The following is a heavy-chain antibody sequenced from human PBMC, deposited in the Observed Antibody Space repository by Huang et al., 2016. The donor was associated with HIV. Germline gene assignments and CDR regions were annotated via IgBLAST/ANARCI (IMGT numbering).Heavy chain of an antibody. D-gene: IGHD3-3*01. CDR1: GGSFTGNY. J-gene: IGHJ6*02. Sequence: QMQLQQRGAGLLKHSETLSLTCGVSGGSFTGNYLTWIRQAPGKGLEWIGEVNDSGATNDNPSLNGRVTISLDKSNRELSLNLRSVTAADTAVYYCARQWTILEWLLGLDVWGQGTTVIVSS. CDR3: ARQWTILEWLLGLDV. V-gene: IGHV4-34*02. CDR2: VNDSGAT.